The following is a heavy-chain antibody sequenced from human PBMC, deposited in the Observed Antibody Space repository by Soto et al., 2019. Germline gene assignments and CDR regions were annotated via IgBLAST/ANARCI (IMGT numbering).Heavy chain of an antibody. CDR1: GYTFTSYG. D-gene: IGHD3-9*01. CDR2: ISAYNGNR. Sequence: GASVKVSCKASGYTFTSYGISWVRQAPGQGLEWMGWISAYNGNRNYAQKLQGRVTMTTDTSTSTAYMELRSLRSDDTAVYYCARAGGSGLDYYYYGMDVWGQGTTVTVSS. J-gene: IGHJ6*02. CDR3: ARAGGSGLDYYYYGMDV. V-gene: IGHV1-18*01.